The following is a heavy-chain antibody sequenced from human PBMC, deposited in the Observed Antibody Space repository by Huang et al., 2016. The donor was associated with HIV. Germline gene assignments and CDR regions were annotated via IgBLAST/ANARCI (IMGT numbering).Heavy chain of an antibody. J-gene: IGHJ4*02. CDR1: GSNFNT. V-gene: IGHV3-73*01. D-gene: IGHD3-3*02. Sequence: EVQLVESGGGAVQPGGSLIPSGAAYGSNFNTMHGVRQASGKGLEWVGRIRNKANNYATAYAASVRGRFTISRDDSRSTAYLQMTSLRIEDTALYYCIILDGDYWGLGILVTVSS. CDR2: IRNKANNYAT. CDR3: IILDGDY.